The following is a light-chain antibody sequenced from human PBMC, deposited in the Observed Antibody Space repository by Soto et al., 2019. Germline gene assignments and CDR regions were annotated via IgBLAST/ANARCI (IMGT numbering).Light chain of an antibody. CDR3: QQYGSSLGVT. CDR2: GAS. J-gene: IGKJ4*01. CDR1: QSVSNN. V-gene: IGKV3-15*01. Sequence: EIVLTQSPATLSVFPGEKATLSCGASQSVSNNLAWYHQKPGQAPRPLIYGASTRATGVPARFSGSGSGTECTLTISRLEPEDFAVYYCQQYGSSLGVTFGGGTKVEIK.